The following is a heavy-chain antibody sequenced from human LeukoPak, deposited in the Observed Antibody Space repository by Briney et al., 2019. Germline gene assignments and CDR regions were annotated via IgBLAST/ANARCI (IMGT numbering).Heavy chain of an antibody. J-gene: IGHJ4*02. CDR1: GFTVSSNY. Sequence: GGSPRLSCAASGFTVSSNYMSWVRQAPGKGLEWVSVIYSGGSTYYADSVKGRFTISRDNSKNTLYLQMNSLRAEDTAVYYCAVRLMVRGVIPHDYWGQGTLVTVSS. CDR3: AVRLMVRGVIPHDY. V-gene: IGHV3-53*01. D-gene: IGHD3-10*01. CDR2: IYSGGST.